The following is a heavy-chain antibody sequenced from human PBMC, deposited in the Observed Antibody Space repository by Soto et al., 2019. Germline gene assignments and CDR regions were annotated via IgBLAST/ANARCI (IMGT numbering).Heavy chain of an antibody. CDR1: GGSFSGYY. CDR3: ARARPAAPPYYYYYMDV. V-gene: IGHV4-34*01. D-gene: IGHD2-2*01. Sequence: ASETLSLTCAVYGGSFSGYYWSWVRQPPGKGLEWIGEINHSGSTNYNPSLKSRVTISVDTSKNQFSLKLSSVTAADTAVYYCARARPAAPPYYYYYMDVWGKGTTVTVSS. J-gene: IGHJ6*03. CDR2: INHSGST.